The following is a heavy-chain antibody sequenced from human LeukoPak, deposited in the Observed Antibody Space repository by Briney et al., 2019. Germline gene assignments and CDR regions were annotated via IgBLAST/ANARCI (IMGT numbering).Heavy chain of an antibody. V-gene: IGHV4-38-2*01. CDR2: IYHSGNT. Sequence: PSETLSLTCAVSGYSISSGYYWGWIRQPPGKGLEWIGSIYHSGNTYYNPSLKSRVTISVDTSKNQFSLKLSSVTAADTAVYYCARLDDFWDDYWGQGTLVTVSS. CDR3: ARLDDFWDDY. D-gene: IGHD3-3*01. CDR1: GYSISSGYY. J-gene: IGHJ4*02.